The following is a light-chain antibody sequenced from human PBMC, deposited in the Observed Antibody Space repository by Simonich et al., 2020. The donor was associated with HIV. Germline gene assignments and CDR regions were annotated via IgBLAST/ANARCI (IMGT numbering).Light chain of an antibody. Sequence: QSPLTQPASVSGSPGPSLTLSCTGTSSDVGGYNFVSCYQQHPGKAPKLIIYNVCKRPYGVYNRFSGSKSGNTASMTSSGLQAEDEADYYCSSYTSSSTVVFGGGTKLTVL. CDR1: SSDVGGYNF. CDR3: SSYTSSSTVV. CDR2: NVC. V-gene: IGLV2-14*01. J-gene: IGLJ2*01.